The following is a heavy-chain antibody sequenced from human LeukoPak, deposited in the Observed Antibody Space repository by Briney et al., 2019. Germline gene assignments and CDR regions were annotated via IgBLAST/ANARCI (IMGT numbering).Heavy chain of an antibody. CDR1: GFTFSSYG. Sequence: PGGSLRLSCAASGFTFSSYGMHWVRQAPGKGLEWVSYISSSSTIYYADSVKGRFTISRDNAKNSLYLQMNSLRAEDTAVYYCARDWDDFWSGYYTPKDYYGMDVWGQGTTVTVSS. CDR2: ISSSSTI. CDR3: ARDWDDFWSGYYTPKDYYGMDV. V-gene: IGHV3-48*01. J-gene: IGHJ6*02. D-gene: IGHD3-3*01.